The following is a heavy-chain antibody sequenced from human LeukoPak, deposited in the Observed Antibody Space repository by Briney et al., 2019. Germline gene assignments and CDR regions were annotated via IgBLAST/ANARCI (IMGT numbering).Heavy chain of an antibody. Sequence: PGGSLILSCAASGFAFSSYEMNWVRQAPGKGLECVSYISSSGTPIYYADSVKGRFTISRDNAKNSLYLQMNSLRAEDTSVYYCVRIKVSAFDIWGQGTMVTVSS. J-gene: IGHJ3*02. CDR1: GFAFSSYE. CDR2: ISSSGTPI. CDR3: VRIKVSAFDI. V-gene: IGHV3-48*03.